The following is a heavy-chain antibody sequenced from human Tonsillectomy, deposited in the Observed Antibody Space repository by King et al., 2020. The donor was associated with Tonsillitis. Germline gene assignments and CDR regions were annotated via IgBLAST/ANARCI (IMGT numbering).Heavy chain of an antibody. CDR1: GYTFTSYG. J-gene: IGHJ4*02. D-gene: IGHD6-6*01. CDR3: AREHRNAVAARRGDFDY. CDR2: SSAYNGNT. Sequence: QLVQSGAEVKKPGASVKVSCKASGYTFTSYGISWVRQAPGQGLEWRVWSSAYNGNTNYAQKLQGRVTMTTDTSTSTAYMELRSLRSDDTAVYYCAREHRNAVAARRGDFDYWGQGTLVTVSS. V-gene: IGHV1-18*01.